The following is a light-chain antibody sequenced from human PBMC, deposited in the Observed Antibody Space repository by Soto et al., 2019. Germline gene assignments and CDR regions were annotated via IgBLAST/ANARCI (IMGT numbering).Light chain of an antibody. CDR2: AAT. CDR1: QDIRNY. Sequence: DSQMTQSPSSLSASVGDRVTITCRATQDIRNYLAWYQQKSGKVPKLLIYAATTLQSGAPSRFSGSGSGTDFTLMISSLQPEDVATYYCQKYDSAPLTFGGGTKVEIK. J-gene: IGKJ4*01. CDR3: QKYDSAPLT. V-gene: IGKV1-27*01.